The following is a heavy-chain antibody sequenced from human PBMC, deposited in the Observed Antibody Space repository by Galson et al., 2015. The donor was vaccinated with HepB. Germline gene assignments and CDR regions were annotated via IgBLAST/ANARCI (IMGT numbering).Heavy chain of an antibody. D-gene: IGHD3-22*01. CDR3: ARGYYYESSGYFYYYGMDV. CDR2: INSDGSST. Sequence: SLRLPCAASGFTFNTYWMHWVRQGSGKGLVWVSRINSDGSSTSYADSVKGRFTISRDHAKNTLYLQMNSLRAEDTGLYYCARGYYYESSGYFYYYGMDVWGQGTTVTVSS. J-gene: IGHJ6*02. CDR1: GFTFNTYW. V-gene: IGHV3-74*01.